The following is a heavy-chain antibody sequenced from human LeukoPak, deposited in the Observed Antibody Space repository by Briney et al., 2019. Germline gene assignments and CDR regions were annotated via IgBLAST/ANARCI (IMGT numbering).Heavy chain of an antibody. J-gene: IGHJ3*02. CDR3: ARDLYHYDSSGSRGTFDI. D-gene: IGHD3-22*01. CDR2: INPSGGST. V-gene: IGHV1-46*01. Sequence: ASVKVSCKASGYTFTSYYMHWVRQAPGQGLEWMGIINPSGGSTSYAQKFQGRVTMTRDTSISTAYMELSRLRSDDTAVYYCARDLYHYDSSGSRGTFDIWGQGTMVTVSS. CDR1: GYTFTSYY.